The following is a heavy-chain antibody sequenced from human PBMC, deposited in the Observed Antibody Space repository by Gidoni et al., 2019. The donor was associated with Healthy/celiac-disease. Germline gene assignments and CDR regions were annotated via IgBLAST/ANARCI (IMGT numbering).Heavy chain of an antibody. CDR2: IIPIFGTA. Sequence: QVQLVQSGAEVKKPGSSVKVSCKASGGTFSSYAISWVRQAPGQGLEWMGGIIPIFGTANYAQKFQGRVTITADKSTSTAYMELSSLRSEDTAVYYCARGSYGSGSYWPQTTYYMDVWGKGTTVTVSS. D-gene: IGHD3-10*01. V-gene: IGHV1-69*06. CDR1: GGTFSSYA. J-gene: IGHJ6*03. CDR3: ARGSYGSGSYWPQTTYYMDV.